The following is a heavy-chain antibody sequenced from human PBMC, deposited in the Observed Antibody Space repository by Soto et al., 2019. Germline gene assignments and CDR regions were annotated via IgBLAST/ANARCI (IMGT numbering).Heavy chain of an antibody. CDR3: ARETAGGNWFDP. D-gene: IGHD6-13*01. V-gene: IGHV4-39*01. Sequence: SETLSLTCTASGGSIRSSSYYWAWIRQPPGKGLEWIGTIYYSGNTYYNPSLKSRVTISVDTSKNQFSVKLSSVTAADTAVYYCARETAGGNWFDPWGQGTPVTVSS. CDR2: IYYSGNT. CDR1: GGSIRSSSYY. J-gene: IGHJ5*02.